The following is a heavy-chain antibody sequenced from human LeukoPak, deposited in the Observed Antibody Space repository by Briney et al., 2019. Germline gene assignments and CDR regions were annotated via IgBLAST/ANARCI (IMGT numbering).Heavy chain of an antibody. V-gene: IGHV3-7*01. CDR1: GFTFGSYW. CDR2: IKQDGSEK. J-gene: IGHJ4*02. CDR3: ARGPHYDSSGYRIFDY. Sequence: PGGSLRLSCAASGFTFGSYWMSWVRQAPGKGLEWVANIKQDGSEKYYVDSVKGRFTISRDNAKNSLYLQMNSLRAEDTAVYYCARGPHYDSSGYRIFDYWGQGTLVTVSS. D-gene: IGHD3-22*01.